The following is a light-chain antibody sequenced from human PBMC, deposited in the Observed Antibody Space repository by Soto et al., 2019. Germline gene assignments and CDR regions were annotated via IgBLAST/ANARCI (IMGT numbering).Light chain of an antibody. CDR2: AAS. V-gene: IGKV1-6*01. CDR3: LQDYSYPRT. CDR1: QGITTE. J-gene: IGKJ2*01. Sequence: AIQMTQSPSSLSASVGDRVTIACRASQGITTELAWYQQKTGKAPKLLIYAASSLQSGVPSRFSGRGSGTDFTLTISSLQPDDSASYYCLQDYSYPRTFGQGTKLEIK.